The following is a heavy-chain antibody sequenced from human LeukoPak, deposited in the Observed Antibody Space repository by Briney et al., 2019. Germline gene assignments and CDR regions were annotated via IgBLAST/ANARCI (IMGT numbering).Heavy chain of an antibody. D-gene: IGHD1-26*01. V-gene: IGHV4-59*01. CDR2: IYYNGNT. CDR3: ARGRSNYYGMDV. J-gene: IGHJ6*02. CDR1: DGSINSYY. Sequence: SETLSLTCSVSDGSINSYYWNWIRRPPGKGLEWIGYIYYNGNTNYSPSLKSRVTMSVDTSKNLFSLKVSSVTAADTAVYYCARGRSNYYGMDVWGQGTTVTVPS.